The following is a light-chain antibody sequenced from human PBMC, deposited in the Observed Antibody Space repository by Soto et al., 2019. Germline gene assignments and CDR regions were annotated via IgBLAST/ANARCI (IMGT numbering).Light chain of an antibody. Sequence: DVVMTQSPLSLPVTLGQPASISCRSSQSLAYSDGNTYLNWFQQRPGQSPRRLIYKVSNRDSGVPHRFRDIGSVTDFTLKISRVEDKDVGVYYCMQGTHWPPYTFGQGTKLEIK. CDR3: MQGTHWPPYT. CDR2: KVS. J-gene: IGKJ2*01. V-gene: IGKV2-30*01. CDR1: QSLAYSDGNTY.